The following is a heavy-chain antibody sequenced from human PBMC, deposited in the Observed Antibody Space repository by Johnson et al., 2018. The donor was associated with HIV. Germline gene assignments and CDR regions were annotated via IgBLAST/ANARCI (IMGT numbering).Heavy chain of an antibody. CDR1: GFTFSNYG. J-gene: IGHJ3*02. Sequence: QVQLVESGGGVVQPGRSLRLSCAASGFTFSNYGMHWVRQAPGKGLEWVAVIPFAGTEKHYGDSVRGRFTFSRDNSKNTLSLQMSSLTAEDTAIYYCVRGSLTDDAFDIWGQGTMVTVSS. CDR2: IPFAGTEK. CDR3: VRGSLTDDAFDI. V-gene: IGHV3-30*03.